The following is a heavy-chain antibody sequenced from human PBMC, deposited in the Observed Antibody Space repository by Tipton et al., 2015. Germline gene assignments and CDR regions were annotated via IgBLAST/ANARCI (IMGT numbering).Heavy chain of an antibody. V-gene: IGHV4-38-2*01. CDR2: ISHSGNT. Sequence: TLSLTCAVSAYSISSDYYWGWIRQPPGKGLEWIGSISHSGNTYYNPSLKSRVTMSRDTSKNQFSLKLTSVTAAATAVYYCARAPGRHGGLFDSWGQGILVTVSS. J-gene: IGHJ4*02. D-gene: IGHD4-23*01. CDR1: AYSISSDYY. CDR3: ARAPGRHGGLFDS.